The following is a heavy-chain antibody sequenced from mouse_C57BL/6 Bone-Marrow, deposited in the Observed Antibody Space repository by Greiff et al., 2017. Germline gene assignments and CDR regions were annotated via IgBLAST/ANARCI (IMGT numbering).Heavy chain of an antibody. CDR1: GFSLTSYG. D-gene: IGHD5-5*01. J-gene: IGHJ1*03. V-gene: IGHV2-2*01. CDR3: ARDYPHWYFDV. Sequence: VKLMESGPGLVQPSQSLSITCTVSGFSLTSYGVHWVRQSPGKGLEWLGVIWSGGSTDYNAAFISRLSISKDNSKSQVFFKMNSLQADDTAIYYCARDYPHWYFDVWGTGTTVTVSS. CDR2: IWSGGST.